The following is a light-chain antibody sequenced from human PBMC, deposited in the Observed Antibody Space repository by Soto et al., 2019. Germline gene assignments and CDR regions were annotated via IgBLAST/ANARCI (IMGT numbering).Light chain of an antibody. V-gene: IGKV1-33*01. CDR1: QDIRNY. CDR3: EQYGTFPYT. J-gene: IGKJ2*01. CDR2: DAS. Sequence: DIQMTQSPSSLSASVGNRVTITCHASQDIRNYLNWYQQKPGKAPNLLIYDASDLETGVPSRFSGSGSGTDFTFTISSLQPEDTATYFCEQYGTFPYTFGRGTKLEIK.